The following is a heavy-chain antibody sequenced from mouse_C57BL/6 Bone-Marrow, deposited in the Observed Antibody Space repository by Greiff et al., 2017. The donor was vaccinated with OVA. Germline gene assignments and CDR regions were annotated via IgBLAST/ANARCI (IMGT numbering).Heavy chain of an antibody. Sequence: VQLQQSGAELARPGASVKLSCKASGYTFTSYGISWVKPRTGPGLEWIGEIYPRSGNTYYHEKFKGKATLTADKSSSTAYMELRSLTSEDSAVYFCARWAVVAPYYYAMDYWGQGTSVTVSS. J-gene: IGHJ4*01. V-gene: IGHV1-81*01. CDR3: ARWAVVAPYYYAMDY. D-gene: IGHD1-1*01. CDR1: GYTFTSYG. CDR2: IYPRSGNT.